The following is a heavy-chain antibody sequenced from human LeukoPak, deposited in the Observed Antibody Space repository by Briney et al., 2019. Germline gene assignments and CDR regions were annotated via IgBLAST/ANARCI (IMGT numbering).Heavy chain of an antibody. CDR1: GGSISSYY. CDR3: ARGELGWSSGYYDY. CDR2: IYYSGST. D-gene: IGHD3-22*01. Sequence: SETLSLTCTVSGGSISSYYWSWLRQPPGKGLEWIGYIYYSGSTNYNPSLKSRVTISVDTSKNQFSLKLSSVTAADTAVYYCARGELGWSSGYYDYWGQGTLVTVSS. J-gene: IGHJ4*02. V-gene: IGHV4-59*01.